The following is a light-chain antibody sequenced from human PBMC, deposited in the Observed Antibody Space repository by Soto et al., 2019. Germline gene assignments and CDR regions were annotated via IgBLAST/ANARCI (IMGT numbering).Light chain of an antibody. Sequence: FMLTQPHSVSESPGKTVTISCTRSSGSIASNYVQWYQQRPGSAPTTVIYEDNQRPSGVPDRFSGSIDSSSNSASLTISGLKTEDEADYYCQSYGSSNQVFGGGTKVTVL. J-gene: IGLJ2*01. CDR2: EDN. CDR1: SGSIASNY. V-gene: IGLV6-57*04. CDR3: QSYGSSNQV.